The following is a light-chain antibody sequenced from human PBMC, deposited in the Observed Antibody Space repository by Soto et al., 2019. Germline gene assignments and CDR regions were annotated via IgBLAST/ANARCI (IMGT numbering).Light chain of an antibody. V-gene: IGKV3-11*01. Sequence: EIVLTQSPATLSLSPGEGATLSCRASESVRSYLAWYQQKPGQAPRLLIYDASNRATGIPARFSGSGSGTDFTRTISSLEPEDFAVYYCQQRLNWPPLTFGGGTKVEIK. CDR3: QQRLNWPPLT. J-gene: IGKJ4*01. CDR1: ESVRSY. CDR2: DAS.